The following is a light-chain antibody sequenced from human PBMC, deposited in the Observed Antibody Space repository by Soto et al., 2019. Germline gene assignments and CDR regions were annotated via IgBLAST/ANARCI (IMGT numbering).Light chain of an antibody. CDR1: QSVSNNY. CDR2: GSS. CDR3: QQYGSSPPYT. V-gene: IGKV3-20*01. J-gene: IGKJ2*01. Sequence: EVVLTQSPGTLSLSPGERATLSCRASQSVSNNYFAWYQQKPGQAPRLLIFGSSDRATGIPDRFSGSGSGTDFTLTISRLEPEDCAVYYCQQYGSSPPYTFGQGTKLAIK.